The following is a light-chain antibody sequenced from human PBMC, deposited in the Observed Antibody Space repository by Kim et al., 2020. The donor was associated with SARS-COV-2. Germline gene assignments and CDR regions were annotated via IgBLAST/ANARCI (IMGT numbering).Light chain of an antibody. CDR3: SSYAGRNDLL. Sequence: GQSVTISCTGTSSDVGTFNYFSWYQQHPGKAPKLMIYEVTKRPSGVPDRFSGSKSGNTASLTVSGLQAEDEADYYCSSYAGRNDLLFGGGTQLTVL. V-gene: IGLV2-8*01. J-gene: IGLJ2*01. CDR2: EVT. CDR1: SSDVGTFNY.